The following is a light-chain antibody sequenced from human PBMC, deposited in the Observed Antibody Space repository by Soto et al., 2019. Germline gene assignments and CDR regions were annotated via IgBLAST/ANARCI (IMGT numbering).Light chain of an antibody. J-gene: IGLJ1*01. Sequence: QSMLTQPRSVTGSPGQSVTISCDGTSSDVGGYNYVSWYQQHPGKAPKLMIYDVSNRPSGVSNRFSGSKSGTTAPLTISGLQAEDEADYYCSSYTSSSSLYVFGTGTKVTVL. V-gene: IGLV2-14*01. CDR1: SSDVGGYNY. CDR3: SSYTSSSSLYV. CDR2: DVS.